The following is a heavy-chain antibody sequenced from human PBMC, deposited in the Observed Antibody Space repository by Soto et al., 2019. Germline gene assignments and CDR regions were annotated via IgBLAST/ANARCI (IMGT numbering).Heavy chain of an antibody. D-gene: IGHD3-3*01. CDR3: ARIQGSFSRSWLQFFSF. V-gene: IGHV5-51*01. CDR2: INPADSDI. Sequence: GESLKISCRGSGYSFTNYWIGWVRQMPGKGLEWMGIINPADSDIRDNPSFQGQVSMSVDKSINTAYLQWTGLTASDTALYYCARIQGSFSRSWLQFFSFRGRRTPVTVSS. CDR1: GYSFTNYW. J-gene: IGHJ1*01.